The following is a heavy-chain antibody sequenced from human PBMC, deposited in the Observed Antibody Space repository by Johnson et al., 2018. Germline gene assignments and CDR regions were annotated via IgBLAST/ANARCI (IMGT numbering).Heavy chain of an antibody. V-gene: IGHV3-23*04. Sequence: VQLVESGGGLVQPGGSLRLSCAASGFTFSNYAMSWVRQAPGKGLEWVSGISGSGDRTYYADSVKGRFTTPRDNSKNTLLQMNGLRAEDTGVYYCAKALGGSLPDSFDIWGQGTMVTVSS. CDR1: GFTFSNYA. J-gene: IGHJ3*02. CDR3: AKALGGSLPDSFDI. D-gene: IGHD3-10*01. CDR2: ISGSGDRT.